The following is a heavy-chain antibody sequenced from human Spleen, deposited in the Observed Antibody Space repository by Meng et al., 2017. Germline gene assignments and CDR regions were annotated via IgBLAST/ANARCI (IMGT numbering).Heavy chain of an antibody. J-gene: IGHJ2*01. CDR2: INPKSGDT. CDR1: GYNSPDYY. Sequence: QGQLVQSGSGGKQPGASVKVSCKPSGYNSPDYYIHWVRRAPGQGLEWMGRINPKSGDTHYAQKFQARVTMTGDTSISTAYMELSGLRSDDTAVYYCARVGGSYADWYFDLWGRGTLVTVSS. V-gene: IGHV1-2*06. D-gene: IGHD1-26*01. CDR3: ARVGGSYADWYFDL.